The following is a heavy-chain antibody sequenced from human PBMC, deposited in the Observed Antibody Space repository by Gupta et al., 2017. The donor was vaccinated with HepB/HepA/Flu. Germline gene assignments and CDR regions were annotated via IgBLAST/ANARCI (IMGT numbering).Heavy chain of an antibody. CDR2: ISSSSYI. Sequence: VESGGGLVKPGGSLRLSCAASGFTLSSYSMNWVRQAPGKGLAWVSSISSSSYIYYADSVKGRFTISRDNAKNSLYLQMNSLRAEETAVYYCARVKDYDILTGYPSRVYGMDVWGQGTTVTVSS. J-gene: IGHJ6*02. CDR3: ARVKDYDILTGYPSRVYGMDV. V-gene: IGHV3-21*01. D-gene: IGHD3-9*01. CDR1: GFTLSSYS.